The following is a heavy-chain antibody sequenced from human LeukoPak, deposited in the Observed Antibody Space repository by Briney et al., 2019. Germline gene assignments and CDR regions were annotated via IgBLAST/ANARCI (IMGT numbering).Heavy chain of an antibody. J-gene: IGHJ4*02. Sequence: ASVKVSCKASGGTFSSYAIRWVRQAPGQGLEWMGSIIPILGIENYAQKFQGRVTITADKSTSTAYMELSSLRSEDTVVYYCVRYCSGGSCYDYWGQGTPVTVSS. CDR3: VRYCSGGSCYDY. D-gene: IGHD2-15*01. CDR1: GGTFSSYA. V-gene: IGHV1-69*04. CDR2: IIPILGIE.